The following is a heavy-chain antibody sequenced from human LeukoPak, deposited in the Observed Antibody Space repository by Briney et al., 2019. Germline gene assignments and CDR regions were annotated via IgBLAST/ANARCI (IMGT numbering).Heavy chain of an antibody. D-gene: IGHD5-12*01. V-gene: IGHV1-58*02. CDR2: IVVGSGNT. Sequence: SVKVSCKASGFTFTSSAMQWVRQARGQRLEWIGWIVVGSGNTNYAQKFQERVTITRDMSTSTAYMELSSLRSEDTAVYYCAAYSGYDYDAFDIWGQGTMVTVSS. CDR1: GFTFTSSA. J-gene: IGHJ3*02. CDR3: AAYSGYDYDAFDI.